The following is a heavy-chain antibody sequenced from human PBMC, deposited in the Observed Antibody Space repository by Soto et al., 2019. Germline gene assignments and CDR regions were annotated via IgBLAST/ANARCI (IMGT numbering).Heavy chain of an antibody. Sequence: SLRLSCAASGFTFSSYGMHWVRQAPGKGLEWVAVIWYDGSNKYYADSVKSRFTISRDNTKNTLYLQMNSLSAEDTAVYYCARDGKEWELPAWGQGTLVTVSS. D-gene: IGHD1-26*01. CDR3: ARDGKEWELPA. V-gene: IGHV3-33*01. J-gene: IGHJ4*02. CDR1: GFTFSSYG. CDR2: IWYDGSNK.